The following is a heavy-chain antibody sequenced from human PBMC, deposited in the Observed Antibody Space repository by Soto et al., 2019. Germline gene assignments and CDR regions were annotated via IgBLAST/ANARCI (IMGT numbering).Heavy chain of an antibody. CDR2: INTDGSIT. CDR3: ARDTDGLHY. V-gene: IGHV3-74*01. Sequence: PCGSLRLSCAASGLIFSNYKMHWVRQAPGKGLVWVSRINTDGSITDYADSVKGRFTVSRDNPKNTLYLQMNSLRAEDTAVYYCARDTDGLHYWGQGTLVTVSS. CDR1: GLIFSNYK. J-gene: IGHJ4*02.